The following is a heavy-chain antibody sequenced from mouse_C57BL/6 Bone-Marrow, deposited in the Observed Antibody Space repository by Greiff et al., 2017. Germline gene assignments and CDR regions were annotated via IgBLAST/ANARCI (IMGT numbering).Heavy chain of an antibody. J-gene: IGHJ2*01. V-gene: IGHV5-6*01. D-gene: IGHD4-1*01. CDR1: GFTFSSYG. CDR2: ISSGGSYT. CDR3: ARRVTGTDFDY. Sequence: EVQGVESGGDLVKPGGSLKLSCAASGFTFSSYGMSWVRQTPDKRLEWVATISSGGSYTYYPDSVKGRFPISRDNAKNTLYLQMSSLKSEDTAMYYCARRVTGTDFDYWGQGTTLTVSS.